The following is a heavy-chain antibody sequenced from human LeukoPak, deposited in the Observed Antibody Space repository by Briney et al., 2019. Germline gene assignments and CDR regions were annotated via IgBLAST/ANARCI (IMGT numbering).Heavy chain of an antibody. CDR2: INWNGGKI. CDR3: AKALSSSFTGSSWEY. J-gene: IGHJ4*02. CDR1: GFTFDDYA. D-gene: IGHD6-6*01. Sequence: GGSLRLSCAASGFTFDDYAMHWIRQAPGKGLEWVSGINWNGGKIGYADSVKGRFTISRDSAKSSLYLQMNTLRAEDMAFYYCAKALSSSFTGSSWEYWGQGNLVTVSS. V-gene: IGHV3-9*03.